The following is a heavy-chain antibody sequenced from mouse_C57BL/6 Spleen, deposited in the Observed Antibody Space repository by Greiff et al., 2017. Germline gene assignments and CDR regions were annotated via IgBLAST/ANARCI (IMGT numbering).Heavy chain of an antibody. CDR3: ARPSHYYGSSSYAMDY. D-gene: IGHD1-1*01. CDR1: GYTFTSYW. Sequence: VQLVESGAELVRPGSSVKLSCKASGYTFTSYWMHWVKQRPIQGLEWIGNIDPSDSETHYNQKFKDKATLTVDKSSSTAYMQLSSLTSEDSAVYYCARPSHYYGSSSYAMDYWGQGTSVTVSS. CDR2: IDPSDSET. J-gene: IGHJ4*01. V-gene: IGHV1-52*01.